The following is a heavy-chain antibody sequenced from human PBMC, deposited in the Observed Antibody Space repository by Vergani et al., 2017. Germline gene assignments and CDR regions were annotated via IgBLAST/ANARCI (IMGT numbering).Heavy chain of an antibody. CDR3: ARESGSSSWYPNPFDY. V-gene: IGHV4-4*07. Sequence: QVQLQESGPGLVKPSETLSLTCTVSGGSISSYYWSWIRQRAGKGLEWIGRIYTSGSTTYNPSLKSRVTMSVDTSKNQFSLKLSSVTAADTAVYYCARESGSSSWYPNPFDYWGQGTLVTVSS. CDR2: IYTSGST. CDR1: GGSISSYY. D-gene: IGHD6-13*01. J-gene: IGHJ4*02.